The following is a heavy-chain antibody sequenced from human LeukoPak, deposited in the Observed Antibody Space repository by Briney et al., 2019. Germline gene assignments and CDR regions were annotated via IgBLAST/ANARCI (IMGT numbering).Heavy chain of an antibody. CDR1: GYTFTNYF. Sequence: ASVKVSCTSSGYTFTNYFMHWVRQAPGQGLEWMGVINPSGGGTTYAQRFQGRVTMTRDTSTSTVHMELSSLRSEDTAVYYCARGQNKCLGHWGQGTLVTVSS. D-gene: IGHD2/OR15-2a*01. CDR3: ARGQNKCLGH. V-gene: IGHV1-46*01. J-gene: IGHJ4*02. CDR2: INPSGGGT.